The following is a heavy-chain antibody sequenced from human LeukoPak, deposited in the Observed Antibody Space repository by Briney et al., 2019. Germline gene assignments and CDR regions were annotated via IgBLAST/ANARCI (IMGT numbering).Heavy chain of an antibody. CDR3: ARGRDTVVVPAAVDY. V-gene: IGHV3-48*01. Sequence: GGSLRLSCAASGFIFSIYNMNWVRQAPGKGLEWVSYISSSGSTIYYADSVKGRFTISRDNAKNSLSLQMNSLRAEDTDVYFCARGRDTVVVPAAVDYWGQGTLVTVSS. CDR1: GFIFSIYN. J-gene: IGHJ4*02. D-gene: IGHD2-2*01. CDR2: ISSSGSTI.